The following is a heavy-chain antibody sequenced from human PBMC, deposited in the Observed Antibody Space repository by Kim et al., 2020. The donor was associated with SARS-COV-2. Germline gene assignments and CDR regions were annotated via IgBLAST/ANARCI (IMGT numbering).Heavy chain of an antibody. CDR2: VIPIFGTA. J-gene: IGHJ6*02. Sequence: SVKVSCKASGGTFSSYAISWVRQAPGQGLEWMGGVIPIFGTANYAQKFQGRVTITAEESTSTAYMELSSLSSEDTAVYYWARGGIVATITGYYDYGMDVWGQGTTVTVSS. CDR1: GGTFSSYA. D-gene: IGHD5-12*01. V-gene: IGHV1-69*13. CDR3: ARGGIVATITGYYDYGMDV.